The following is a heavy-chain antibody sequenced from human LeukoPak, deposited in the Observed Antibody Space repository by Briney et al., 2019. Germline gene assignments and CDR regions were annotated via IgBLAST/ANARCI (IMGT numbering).Heavy chain of an antibody. CDR3: ARVQGQTTVTYYYYYYGMDV. Sequence: ASVKVSCKASGYTFTSYDINWVRQATGQGLEWMGWMNPNSGATGYAQKFQGRVTMTRDTSITTAYMELSSLTSEDTAVYYCARVQGQTTVTYYYYYYGMDVWGQGTTVTVSS. J-gene: IGHJ6*02. D-gene: IGHD4-17*01. CDR1: GYTFTSYD. V-gene: IGHV1-8*01. CDR2: MNPNSGAT.